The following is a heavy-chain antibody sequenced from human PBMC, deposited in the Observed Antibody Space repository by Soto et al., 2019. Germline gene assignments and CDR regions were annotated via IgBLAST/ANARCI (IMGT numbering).Heavy chain of an antibody. CDR1: GFTFSSCA. J-gene: IGHJ6*02. Sequence: VGSLRLPCAAFGFTFSSCAMSLVRQAPGKGLEWVSGIGGSGDDTEYTDSVKGRFTISRDNSKNTLFLQMNSLRSEDTSVYYCARDRGRGTYYYYGMDVWGQGTPVTVSS. CDR3: ARDRGRGTYYYYGMDV. D-gene: IGHD3-16*01. CDR2: IGGSGDDT. V-gene: IGHV3-23*01.